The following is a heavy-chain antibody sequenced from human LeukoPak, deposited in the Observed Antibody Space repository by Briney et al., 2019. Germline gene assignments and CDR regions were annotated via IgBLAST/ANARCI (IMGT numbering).Heavy chain of an antibody. CDR1: GFTFSSYG. J-gene: IGHJ4*02. D-gene: IGHD1-26*01. CDR2: IRSKAYGGTT. Sequence: GESLRLSCAASGFTFSSYGMHWVRQAPGKGLEWVGFIRSKAYGGTTEYAASVKGRFTISRDGSKSIAYLQMNSLKTEDTAVYYCTRERGGSYYSDYWGQGTLVTVSS. V-gene: IGHV3-49*04. CDR3: TRERGGSYYSDY.